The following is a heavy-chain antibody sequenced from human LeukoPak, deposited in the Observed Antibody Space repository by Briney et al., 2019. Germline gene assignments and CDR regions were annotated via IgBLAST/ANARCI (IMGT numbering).Heavy chain of an antibody. CDR1: GASITSSAYH. CDR2: VDYRGST. CDR3: ARLWEYMKSSRSRHWFDP. D-gene: IGHD2/OR15-2a*01. J-gene: IGHJ5*02. Sequence: SETLSLTCSVSGASITSSAYHWAWIRQPPGKGLEWIGSVDYRGSTYYSPSLRSRVTGSVDTQKNRFPQRLTSVTAADTAVYYGARLWEYMKSSRSRHWFDPWGRGTLVTVSS. V-gene: IGHV4-39*01.